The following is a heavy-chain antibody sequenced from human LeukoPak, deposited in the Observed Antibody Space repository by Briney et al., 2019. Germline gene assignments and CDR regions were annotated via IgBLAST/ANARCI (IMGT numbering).Heavy chain of an antibody. Sequence: GGSLRLSCAASGFTFSSYAMSWVRQAPGKGLEWVSAISGSGGNTYYADSVKGRFTISRDKSKSPLFLQMNSLRAEDTAVYYCAKDPFNVRWSYFDYWGQGSLVTVSS. J-gene: IGHJ4*02. D-gene: IGHD3-10*02. V-gene: IGHV3-23*01. CDR3: AKDPFNVRWSYFDY. CDR2: ISGSGGNT. CDR1: GFTFSSYA.